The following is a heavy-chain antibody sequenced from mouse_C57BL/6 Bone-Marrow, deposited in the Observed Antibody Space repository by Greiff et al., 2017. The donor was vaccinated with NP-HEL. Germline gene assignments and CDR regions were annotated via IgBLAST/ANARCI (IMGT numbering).Heavy chain of an antibody. V-gene: IGHV10-1*01. J-gene: IGHJ4*01. CDR1: GFSFNTYA. CDR2: IRSKSNNYAT. CDR3: VRYSNYYYAMDY. D-gene: IGHD2-5*01. Sequence: EVKLMESGGGLVQPKGSLKLSCAASGFSFNTYAMNWVRQAPGKGLEWVARIRSKSNNYATYYADSVKDRFTISRDDSESMLYLQMNNLKTEDTARYYCVRYSNYYYAMDYWGQGTSVTVSS.